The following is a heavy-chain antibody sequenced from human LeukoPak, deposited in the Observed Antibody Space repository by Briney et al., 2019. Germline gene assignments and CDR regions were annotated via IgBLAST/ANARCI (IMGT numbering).Heavy chain of an antibody. V-gene: IGHV4-38-2*01. CDR2: IYNSGSP. CDR1: GNSISNTYY. D-gene: IGHD1-26*01. J-gene: IGHJ4*02. CDR3: ARNSSGNYFDY. Sequence: SETLSLTCAVAGNSISNTYYWGWIRQPPGKELEWIGSIYNSGSPHYNPSLKSRVTISVDTSKNQFSLKLNSVTAADTAVYYCARNSSGNYFDYWGQGTLVTVSS.